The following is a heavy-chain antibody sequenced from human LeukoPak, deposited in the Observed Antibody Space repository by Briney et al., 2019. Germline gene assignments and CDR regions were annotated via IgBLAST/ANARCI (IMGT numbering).Heavy chain of an antibody. CDR2: ISSNGGST. J-gene: IGHJ4*02. CDR3: VKDPSYSSGWHSDY. D-gene: IGHD6-19*01. V-gene: IGHV3-64D*09. Sequence: GGSLRLSCSASGFTFSSYAMHWVRQAPGKGLEYVSAISSNGGSTYYADSVRGRFTISRDNSKNTLYLQMSSLRAEDTAVYYCVKDPSYSSGWHSDYWGQGTLVTVSS. CDR1: GFTFSSYA.